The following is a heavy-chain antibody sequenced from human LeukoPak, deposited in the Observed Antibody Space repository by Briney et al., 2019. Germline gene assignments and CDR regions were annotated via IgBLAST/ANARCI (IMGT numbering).Heavy chain of an antibody. CDR2: INHSGST. CDR1: GGSFSGYY. Sequence: PSETLSLTCAVYGGSFSGYYWSWIRQPPGKGLEWIGEINHSGSTNYNPSLKSRVTISVDTSKNQFSLKLSSVTAADTAVYHCARAGRYVRGVMNWGQGTLVTVSS. CDR3: ARAGRYVRGVMN. D-gene: IGHD3-10*02. J-gene: IGHJ4*02. V-gene: IGHV4-34*01.